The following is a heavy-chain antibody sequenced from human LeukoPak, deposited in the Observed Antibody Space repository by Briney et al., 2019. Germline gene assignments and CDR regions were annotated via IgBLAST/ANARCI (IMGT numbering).Heavy chain of an antibody. CDR3: ARQEDGYQIDY. D-gene: IGHD5-24*01. CDR1: GGSINSGSYH. V-gene: IGHV4-39*07. Sequence: SETLSLTCTVSGGSINSGSYHWGWIRQPPGKGLEWIGTMFYSGSMYYNPSLKSRVTMSVDTPKSQFSLRLKSVTAADTAVYYCARQEDGYQIDYWGQGTLVTVSS. J-gene: IGHJ4*02. CDR2: MFYSGSM.